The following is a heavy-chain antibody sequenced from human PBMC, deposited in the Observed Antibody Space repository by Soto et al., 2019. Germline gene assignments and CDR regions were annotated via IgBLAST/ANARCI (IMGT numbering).Heavy chain of an antibody. CDR2: INAHSGGT. D-gene: IGHD6-6*01. CDR1: GFSFTGYY. Sequence: ASVKVSCKASGFSFTGYYIHWLRQAPGQGLEWMRWINAHSGGTEYAQKFQGRVTLTRDTSIATAYLILTSLTSDDTALYYCAKDLTRQLAYWLDPWGQGTQVTVSS. V-gene: IGHV1-2*02. CDR3: AKDLTRQLAYWLDP. J-gene: IGHJ5*02.